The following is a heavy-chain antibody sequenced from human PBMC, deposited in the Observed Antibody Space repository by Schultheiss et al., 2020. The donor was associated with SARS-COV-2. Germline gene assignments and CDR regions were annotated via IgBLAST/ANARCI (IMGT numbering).Heavy chain of an antibody. V-gene: IGHV3-30-3*01. CDR3: ARENSGKGFDY. Sequence: GGSLRLSCAASGFTFSSYAMHWVRQAPGKGLEWVAVISYDGSNKYYADSVKGRFTISRDNSKNTLYLQMNSLRAEDTAVYYCARENSGKGFDYWGQGTLDTVSS. CDR2: ISYDGSNK. CDR1: GFTFSSYA. D-gene: IGHD6-25*01. J-gene: IGHJ4*02.